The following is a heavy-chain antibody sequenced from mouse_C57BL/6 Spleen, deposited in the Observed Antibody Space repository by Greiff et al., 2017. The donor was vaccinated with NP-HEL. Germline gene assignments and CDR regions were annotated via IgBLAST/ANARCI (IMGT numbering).Heavy chain of an antibody. Sequence: EVQVVESGGGLVQPGGSLKLSCAASGFTFSDYYMYWVRQTPEKRLEWVAYISNGGGSTYYPDTVKGRFTISRDNAKNTLYLQLSRLKSEDTAMYYCARQGGDDWGKGTTLTVSS. CDR1: GFTFSDYY. CDR2: ISNGGGST. V-gene: IGHV5-12*01. CDR3: ARQGGDD. D-gene: IGHD1-1*02. J-gene: IGHJ2*01.